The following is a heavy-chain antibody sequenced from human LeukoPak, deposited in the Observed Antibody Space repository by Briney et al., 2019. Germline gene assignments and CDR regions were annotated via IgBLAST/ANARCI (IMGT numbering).Heavy chain of an antibody. Sequence: GGSLRLSCAASGFTFSSYWMTWVRQVPGRGPEWVANVNRDGSETYYLDSVKGRFTISKDNAKNSLYLQMNSLRAEDTVLYHCARNNGMDVWGQGTTVIVSS. CDR1: GFTFSSYW. CDR2: VNRDGSET. V-gene: IGHV3-7*03. CDR3: ARNNGMDV. J-gene: IGHJ6*02.